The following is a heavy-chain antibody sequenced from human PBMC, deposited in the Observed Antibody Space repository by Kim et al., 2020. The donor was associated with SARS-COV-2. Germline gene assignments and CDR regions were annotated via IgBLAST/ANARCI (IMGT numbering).Heavy chain of an antibody. V-gene: IGHV3-7*01. Sequence: GGSLRLSCAASGFIFRGFWMSWVRQAPGKGLEWVANINQDGSDAFYVDSLKGRFTISRDNTKKSMYLQMSSLRVEDTAVYFCAKVLSDYGDYSYNWFHPWGQGTMVTVSS. CDR1: GFIFRGFW. CDR2: INQDGSDA. D-gene: IGHD4-17*01. CDR3: AKVLSDYGDYSYNWFHP. J-gene: IGHJ5*01.